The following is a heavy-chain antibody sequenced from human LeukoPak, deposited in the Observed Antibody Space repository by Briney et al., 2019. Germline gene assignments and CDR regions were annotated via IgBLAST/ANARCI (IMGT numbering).Heavy chain of an antibody. CDR2: IYYTGST. V-gene: IGHV4-59*08. D-gene: IGHD6-6*01. CDR3: ARRSTLENFFDS. CDR1: GGSMTSYY. J-gene: IGHJ4*02. Sequence: SETLSLTCTVSGGSMTSYYWSWIRQPPGKGLEWIGNIYYTGSTNYNPSLKSRGTMSVDSSKGQLSLKLTSLTAADSAVYYCARRSTLENFFDSWGQGTPVTVSS.